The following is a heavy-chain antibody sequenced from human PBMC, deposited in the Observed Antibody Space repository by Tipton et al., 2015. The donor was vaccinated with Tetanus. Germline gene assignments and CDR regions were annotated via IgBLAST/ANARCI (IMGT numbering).Heavy chain of an antibody. CDR1: GFLFSSYT. CDR3: VSGSALDY. CDR2: ISSTSRYI. D-gene: IGHD6-25*01. Sequence: SLRLSCSVSGFLFSSYTMNWVRQAPGRGLEWVSSISSTSRYIYYVDSVKGRFTISRDNAKNPLFLEMNSLRADDTAVYYCVSGSALDYWGQGTLITVSS. V-gene: IGHV3-21*01. J-gene: IGHJ4*02.